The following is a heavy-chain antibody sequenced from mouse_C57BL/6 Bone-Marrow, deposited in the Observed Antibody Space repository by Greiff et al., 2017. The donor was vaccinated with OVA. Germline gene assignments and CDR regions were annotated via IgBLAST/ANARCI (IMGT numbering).Heavy chain of an antibody. CDR1: GFTFSDYG. CDR3: ARLVGSTGPLYYAMDY. V-gene: IGHV5-15*01. Sequence: EVMLVESGGGLVQPGGSLKLSCAASGFTFSDYGMAWVRQAPRKGPEWVAFISNLAISTYYADTVTGRYTISRENAKNTMYLETSSLRSEDTAMYYCARLVGSTGPLYYAMDYWGQGTSVTVSS. J-gene: IGHJ4*01. CDR2: ISNLAIST. D-gene: IGHD3-2*02.